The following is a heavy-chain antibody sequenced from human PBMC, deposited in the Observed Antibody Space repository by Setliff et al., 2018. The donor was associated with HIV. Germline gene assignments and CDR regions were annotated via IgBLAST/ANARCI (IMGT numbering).Heavy chain of an antibody. CDR1: GFSISSRYY. V-gene: IGHV4-38-2*01. CDR3: ARGPSGRAPAPARAPHYYGLDL. CDR2: IYYSGNS. J-gene: IGHJ6*01. D-gene: IGHD2-2*01. Sequence: SETLSLTCDVSGFSISSRYYWGWIRQPPGKGLEWIGSIYYSGNSYYNPSLKSRVSMSLDTSKDQFSLKLSSVTAADTAVYYCARGPSGRAPAPARAPHYYGLDLWGPGTTVTVS.